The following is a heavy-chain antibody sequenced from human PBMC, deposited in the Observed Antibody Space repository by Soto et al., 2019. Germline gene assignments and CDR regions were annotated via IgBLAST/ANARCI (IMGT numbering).Heavy chain of an antibody. CDR2: ISGSGGST. CDR1: GFTFSSYA. J-gene: IGHJ6*02. V-gene: IGHV3-23*01. D-gene: IGHD5-18*01. Sequence: GGSLRLSCAASGFTFSSYAMSWVRQAPGKGLEWVSAISGSGGSTYYADSVKGRFTISRDNSKNSLYLQMNSLRAEDTAVYYCAKEPGGCSYGYYYYYYGMDVWGQGTTVTVSS. CDR3: AKEPGGCSYGYYYYYYGMDV.